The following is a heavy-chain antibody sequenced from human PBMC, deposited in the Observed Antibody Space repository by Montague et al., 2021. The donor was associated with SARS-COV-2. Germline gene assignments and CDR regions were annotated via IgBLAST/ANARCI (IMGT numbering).Heavy chain of an antibody. CDR3: ARGYSGSYYSYFDY. Sequence: SLRLSCAASGFTFSSYAMHWVRQAPGKGLEWVAVISYDGSNKYYADSVKGRFTISRDNSKNTLYLQMNSLRAEDTAVYCCARGYSGSYYSYFDYWGQGTLVTVSS. V-gene: IGHV3-30*04. J-gene: IGHJ4*02. CDR2: ISYDGSNK. D-gene: IGHD1-26*01. CDR1: GFTFSSYA.